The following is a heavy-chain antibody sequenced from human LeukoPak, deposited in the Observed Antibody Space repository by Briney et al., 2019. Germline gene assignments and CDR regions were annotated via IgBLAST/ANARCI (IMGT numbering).Heavy chain of an antibody. CDR3: AIMHGYYDGSGYWVQ. Sequence: GGSLRLSCAASEFTFSDYWMSWVRQAPGKGLEWVSFITTSGATTSYADSVKGRFTISRDNPRNTLYMQMNSLRDEDTALYYCAIMHGYYDGSGYWVQWGQGTLVTVSS. J-gene: IGHJ4*02. V-gene: IGHV3-23*01. CDR2: ITTSGATT. CDR1: EFTFSDYW. D-gene: IGHD3-22*01.